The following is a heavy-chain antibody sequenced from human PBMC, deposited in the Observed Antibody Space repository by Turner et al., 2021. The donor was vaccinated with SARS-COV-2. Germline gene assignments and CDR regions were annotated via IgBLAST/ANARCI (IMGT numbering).Heavy chain of an antibody. Sequence: QVQLVQSGAEVKKPGSSVTVSCKASGGTFSTYTISWVRQAPGQGLEGMGRIIPILGITTYAQKFQGRVTITADKSTSTAYMELSSLRSEDTAVYYCARDEEGIAAAYYYAMDVWGQGTTVTVSS. CDR3: ARDEEGIAAAYYYAMDV. J-gene: IGHJ6*02. V-gene: IGHV1-69*08. CDR2: IIPILGIT. CDR1: GGTFSTYT. D-gene: IGHD6-13*01.